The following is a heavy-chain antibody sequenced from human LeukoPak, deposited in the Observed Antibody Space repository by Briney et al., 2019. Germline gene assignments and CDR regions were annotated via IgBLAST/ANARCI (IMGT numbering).Heavy chain of an antibody. V-gene: IGHV4-34*01. J-gene: IGHJ6*02. D-gene: IGHD2-15*01. Sequence: PSETLSLTCAVYGGSFSGYYWSWIRQPPGKGLEWIGEINHSGSTNYNPSLKSRVTISVDTSKNQFSLKLSSVTAADTAVYYCARDYCSGGSCYPYYYYGMDVWGQGTTVTVSS. CDR3: ARDYCSGGSCYPYYYYGMDV. CDR2: INHSGST. CDR1: GGSFSGYY.